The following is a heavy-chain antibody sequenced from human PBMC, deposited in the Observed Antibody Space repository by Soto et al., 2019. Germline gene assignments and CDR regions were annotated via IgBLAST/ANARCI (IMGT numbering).Heavy chain of an antibody. CDR3: ARSIVVVTALDY. V-gene: IGHV1-3*05. D-gene: IGHD2-21*02. CDR1: GYTFTSYA. Sequence: QVQLVQSGAEEKKPGASVKVSCKASGYTFTSYAMHWVRQAPGQRLEWMGWLNAGNGNTKYLQKFQGRVNITRDTSASTAYMELSSLRSEDTAVYSCARSIVVVTALDYWGQGTLVTVPS. J-gene: IGHJ4*01. CDR2: LNAGNGNT.